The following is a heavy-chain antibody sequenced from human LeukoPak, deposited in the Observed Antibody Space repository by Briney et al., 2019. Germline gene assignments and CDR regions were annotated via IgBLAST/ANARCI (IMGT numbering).Heavy chain of an antibody. CDR2: IRPDGNVA. V-gene: IGHV3-7*01. D-gene: IGHD7-27*01. Sequence: GGSLRLSCAASGFSFSENWMSWVRQAPGKGPEWVANIRPDGNVAFHVDFAKGRFSISRDNAENTLYLQMNGLRVEDTALYYCARDDHWGWDKWGRGTLVTVSS. CDR3: ARDDHWGWDK. CDR1: GFSFSENW. J-gene: IGHJ4*01.